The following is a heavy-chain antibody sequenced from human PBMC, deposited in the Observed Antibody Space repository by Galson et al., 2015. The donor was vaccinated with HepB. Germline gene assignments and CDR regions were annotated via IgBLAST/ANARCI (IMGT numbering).Heavy chain of an antibody. CDR1: GFNFRKNG. CDR3: AKPRTLKYYYYGMDV. CDR2: ISLEDGGNK. V-gene: IGHV3-30*18. J-gene: IGHJ6*02. Sequence: SLRLSCAASGFNFRKNGMHWVRQAPGKGLEWVAVISLEDGGNKYYADSVKGRLTISRDNSKNMVYLQMNSLTADDTAVYYCAKPRTLKYYYYGMDVWGQGTAVIVSS. D-gene: IGHD2-15*01.